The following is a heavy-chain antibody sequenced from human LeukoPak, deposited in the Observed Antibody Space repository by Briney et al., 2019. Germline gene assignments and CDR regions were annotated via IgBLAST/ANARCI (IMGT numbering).Heavy chain of an antibody. J-gene: IGHJ1*01. CDR1: GGSISSGDYY. CDR2: IYYSGST. V-gene: IGHV4-30-4*01. D-gene: IGHD2-8*02. Sequence: SETLSLTCTVSGGSISSGDYYWSWIRQPPGKGLEWIGYIYYSGSTYYNPSLKSRVTISVDTSENQFSLRLSSVTATDTAVYYCARTSRTGEPEYFQHWGQGTLVTVSS. CDR3: ARTSRTGEPEYFQH.